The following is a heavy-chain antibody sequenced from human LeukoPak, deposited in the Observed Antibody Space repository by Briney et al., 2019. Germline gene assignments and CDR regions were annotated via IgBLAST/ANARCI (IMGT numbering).Heavy chain of an antibody. CDR2: IKQDGNEK. V-gene: IGHV3-7*03. D-gene: IGHD7-27*01. J-gene: IGHJ4*02. Sequence: GGSLRLSCATSGFTFSSYWMTWVRQAPGKGLEWVANIKQDGNEKYYVDSVKGRFTISRDNAKNSLYLQMNSLRAEDTAVYYCARPLGKGQDYWGQGTLVTVPS. CDR1: GFTFSSYW. CDR3: ARPLGKGQDY.